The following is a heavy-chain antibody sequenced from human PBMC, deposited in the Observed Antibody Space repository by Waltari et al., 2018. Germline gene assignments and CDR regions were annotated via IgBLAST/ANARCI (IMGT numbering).Heavy chain of an antibody. D-gene: IGHD2-2*01. J-gene: IGHJ6*03. V-gene: IGHV4-4*07. CDR2: IYTSGRT. CDR3: ARDGCSSTSCYPRNYYYMDV. Sequence: QVQLQESGPGLVKPSETLSLTCTVSGGSISSYYWSWIRQPAGKGMEWIGRIYTSGRTTYHPSLRSRGAMSVDTSKNQSSLRLSSVTAADTAVYYCARDGCSSTSCYPRNYYYMDVWGKGTTVTISS. CDR1: GGSISSYY.